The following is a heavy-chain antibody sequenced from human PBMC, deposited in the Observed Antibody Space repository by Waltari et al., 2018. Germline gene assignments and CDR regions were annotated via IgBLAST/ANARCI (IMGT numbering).Heavy chain of an antibody. Sequence: QVQLVQSVAEVKKPGYSVKVSCKASGGTFSSYAIRWVRPAPGQGLEWMGRIIPIFGTANYAQKFQGRVTITADKSTSTAYMELSSLRSEDTAVYYCASGGGSSWYRYYFDYWGQGTLVTVSS. V-gene: IGHV1-69*08. D-gene: IGHD6-13*01. J-gene: IGHJ4*02. CDR1: GGTFSSYA. CDR3: ASGGGSSWYRYYFDY. CDR2: IIPIFGTA.